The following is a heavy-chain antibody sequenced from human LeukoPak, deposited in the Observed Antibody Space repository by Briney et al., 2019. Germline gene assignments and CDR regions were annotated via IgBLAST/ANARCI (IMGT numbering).Heavy chain of an antibody. CDR2: TYYRSKWYN. D-gene: IGHD6-13*01. CDR1: GDSVSSNSAA. Sequence: SQTLSLTCAISGDSVSSNSAAWNWIRQSPSRGLEWLGRTYYRSKWYNDYAVSVKSRITINPDTSKNQFSLQLNSVTPEDTAVYYCAREPYSSSWYSFVGYYYYMDVWGKGTTVTVSS. CDR3: AREPYSSSWYSFVGYYYYMDV. V-gene: IGHV6-1*01. J-gene: IGHJ6*03.